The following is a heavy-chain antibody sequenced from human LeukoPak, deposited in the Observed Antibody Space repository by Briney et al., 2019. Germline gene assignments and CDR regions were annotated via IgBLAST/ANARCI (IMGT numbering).Heavy chain of an antibody. CDR2: INDHGDTT. CDR1: GFTFSTYA. Sequence: PGGSLRLSCAASGFTFSTYAMSWVRQAPGKGLEWVSGINDHGDTTYYADSVKGRFTISRDNSKNTLYLQMNSLRAEDTAVYYCAKDRSDSSSWYCVDVWGQGTTVTVSS. D-gene: IGHD6-13*01. J-gene: IGHJ6*02. CDR3: AKDRSDSSSWYCVDV. V-gene: IGHV3-23*01.